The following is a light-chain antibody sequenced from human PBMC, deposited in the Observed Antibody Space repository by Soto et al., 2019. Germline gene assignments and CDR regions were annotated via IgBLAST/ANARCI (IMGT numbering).Light chain of an antibody. V-gene: IGKV3-11*01. CDR1: QSIDTY. CDR2: DAS. CDR3: QQRRNWVS. Sequence: IPLTQSPAILSLSPGERATLSCRASQSIDTYLAWYQQKPGQPPRLVIYDASNRPSGIPARFSGSGSGTDFTLTISSLEPEDFAVYFCQQRRNWVSFGPGTRV. J-gene: IGKJ3*01.